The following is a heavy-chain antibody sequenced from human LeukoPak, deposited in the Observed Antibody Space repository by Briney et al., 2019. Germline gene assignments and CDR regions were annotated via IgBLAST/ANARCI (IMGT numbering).Heavy chain of an antibody. Sequence: GGSLRLSCAASGFTVSSNYMSWVRQAPGKGLEWVSVIYSGGSTYYADSVKGRFTISRDNSKNTLYLQMNSLRAEDTAVYYCARDRGGIAAAAHLDVWGKGTTVTVSS. V-gene: IGHV3-53*01. J-gene: IGHJ6*04. CDR1: GFTVSSNY. CDR3: ARDRGGIAAAAHLDV. D-gene: IGHD6-13*01. CDR2: IYSGGST.